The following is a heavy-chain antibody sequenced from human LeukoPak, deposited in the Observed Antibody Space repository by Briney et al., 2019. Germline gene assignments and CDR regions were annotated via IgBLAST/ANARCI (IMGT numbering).Heavy chain of an antibody. D-gene: IGHD1-26*01. V-gene: IGHV1-69*13. CDR1: GGTFSSYA. CDR3: AAGVSGGSYERRAFDI. J-gene: IGHJ3*02. CDR2: IIPIFGTA. Sequence: ASVKVSCKASGGTFSSYAISWVRQAPGQGLEWMGGIIPIFGTANYAQKFQGRVTITADESTSTAYMELSSLRSEDTAVYYCAAGVSGGSYERRAFDIWGQGTMVTVSS.